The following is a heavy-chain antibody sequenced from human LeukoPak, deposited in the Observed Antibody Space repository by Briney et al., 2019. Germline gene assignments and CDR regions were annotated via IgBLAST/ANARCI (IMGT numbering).Heavy chain of an antibody. D-gene: IGHD5-18*01. CDR3: ARGIQLWSDYYGMDV. J-gene: IGHJ6*02. CDR1: GYTFTSYG. Sequence: ASVKVSCKASGYTFTSYGISWVRQAPGQGLEWMGWISAYNGNTNYAQKLQGRVTMTTDTSTSTAYMELRSLRSDDTAVYYCARGIQLWSDYYGMDVWGQGTTVTVSS. V-gene: IGHV1-18*01. CDR2: ISAYNGNT.